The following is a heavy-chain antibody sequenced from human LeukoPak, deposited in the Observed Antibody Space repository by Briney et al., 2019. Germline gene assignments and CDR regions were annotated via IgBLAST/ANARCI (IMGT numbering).Heavy chain of an antibody. CDR2: MNPNSGNT. J-gene: IGHJ4*02. V-gene: IGHV1-8*02. CDR1: GYTFTSYD. D-gene: IGHD6-19*01. CDR3: ATAHRYSSGWRFDY. Sequence: ASVKVSCKASGYTFTSYDINWVRQATGQGLEWMGWMNPNSGNTGYAQKFQGRVTMTEDTSTDTAYMELSSLRSEDTAVYYCATAHRYSSGWRFDYWGQGTLVTVSS.